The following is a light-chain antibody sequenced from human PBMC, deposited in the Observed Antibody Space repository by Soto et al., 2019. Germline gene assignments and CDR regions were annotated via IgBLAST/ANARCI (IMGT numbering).Light chain of an antibody. CDR2: GAS. J-gene: IGKJ1*01. Sequence: DIQMTQSPSSVSASVGDRVTISYRASHDVRSWLDWYQQKPGKAPNLLIYGASTLQSGVPSRFSGSGSGTDFTLTISSLQPEDFATYYCQQANGDPWTFGQGTKVEIK. CDR1: HDVRSW. CDR3: QQANGDPWT. V-gene: IGKV1-12*02.